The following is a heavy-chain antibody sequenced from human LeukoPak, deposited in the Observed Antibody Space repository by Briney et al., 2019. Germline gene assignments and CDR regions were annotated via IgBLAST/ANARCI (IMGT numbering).Heavy chain of an antibody. Sequence: SETLSLTCTVSGGSISSYYWSWIRQPPGKGLEWIGYIYYSGSTNYNPSLKSRVTISVDTSKNQFSLKLSSVTAADTAVYYCARSSRVARNWFDPWGQGTLVTVSS. CDR3: ARSSRVARNWFDP. J-gene: IGHJ5*02. CDR1: GGSISSYY. V-gene: IGHV4-59*08. CDR2: IYYSGST. D-gene: IGHD2-15*01.